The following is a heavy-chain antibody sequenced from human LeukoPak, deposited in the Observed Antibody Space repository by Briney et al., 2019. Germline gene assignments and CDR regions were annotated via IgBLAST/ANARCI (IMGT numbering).Heavy chain of an antibody. J-gene: IGHJ4*02. V-gene: IGHV1-8*03. CDR2: MNPNSGNT. CDR3: ARGRRDIVVVPAAYYFDY. CDR1: GYTFTSYG. Sequence: ASVKVSCKASGYTFTSYGISWVRQATGQGLEWMGWMNPNSGNTGYAQKFQGRVTITRNTSISTAYMELSSLRSEDTAVYYCARGRRDIVVVPAAYYFDYWGQGTLVTVSS. D-gene: IGHD2-2*01.